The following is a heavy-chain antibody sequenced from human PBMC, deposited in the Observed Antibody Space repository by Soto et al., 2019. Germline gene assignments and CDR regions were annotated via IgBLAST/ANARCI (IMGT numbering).Heavy chain of an antibody. CDR1: GFTFDDYT. V-gene: IGHV3-43*01. Sequence: PGGSLRLSCAASGFTFDDYTMHWVRQAPGKGLEWVSLISWDGGSTYYADSVKGRFTISRDNSKNTLYLQMNSLRAEDTAVYYCADIVLMVYATKGAEYFQHWGQGTLVTVSS. D-gene: IGHD2-8*01. CDR2: ISWDGGST. CDR3: ADIVLMVYATKGAEYFQH. J-gene: IGHJ1*01.